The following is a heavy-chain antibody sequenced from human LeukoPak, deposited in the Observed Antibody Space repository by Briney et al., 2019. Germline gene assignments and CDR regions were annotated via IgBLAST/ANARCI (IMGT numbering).Heavy chain of an antibody. J-gene: IGHJ4*02. CDR1: GYTFTTYD. Sequence: ASVKVSCKASGYTFTTYDINWVRQATGQGLEWLGWMNPNSGNTGCAQKFQGRVTITWNTSISTAYMELGSLTSEDTAVYYCASANVDTAMEFDSWGQGTLVTVSS. CDR3: ASANVDTAMEFDS. CDR2: MNPNSGNT. V-gene: IGHV1-8*03. D-gene: IGHD5-18*01.